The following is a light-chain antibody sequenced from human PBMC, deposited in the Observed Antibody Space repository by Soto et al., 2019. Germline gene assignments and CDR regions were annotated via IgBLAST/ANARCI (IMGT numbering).Light chain of an antibody. CDR2: DAY. Sequence: EVVLTQSPVTLSLSPGQRATLSCRASQSFRGLLAWYQQKPGQAXRXXIYDAYNRATGIPPRFSVIESGTDGTLNVSSLEPEDAAVYDGQQRHMWPITFGQGTRLEI. J-gene: IGKJ5*01. CDR1: QSFRGL. CDR3: QQRHMWPIT. V-gene: IGKV3-11*01.